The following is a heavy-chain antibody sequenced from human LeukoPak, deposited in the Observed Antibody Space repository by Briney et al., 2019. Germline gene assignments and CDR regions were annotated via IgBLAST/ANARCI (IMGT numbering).Heavy chain of an antibody. CDR3: AKGGAVAGTNYYYYYMDV. J-gene: IGHJ6*03. CDR1: GFTFDDYA. Sequence: GGSLRLSCAASGFTFDDYAMHWVRQAPGKGLEWVSLISWDGGSTYYADSVKGRFTISRDNSKNSLYLQMNSLRAEDTALYYCAKGGAVAGTNYYYYYMDVWGKGTTVTVSS. CDR2: ISWDGGST. V-gene: IGHV3-43D*03. D-gene: IGHD6-19*01.